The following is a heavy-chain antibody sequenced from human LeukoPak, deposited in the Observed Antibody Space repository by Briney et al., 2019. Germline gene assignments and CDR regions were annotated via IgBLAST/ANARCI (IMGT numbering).Heavy chain of an antibody. CDR1: GFTFISYS. D-gene: IGHD3-9*01. CDR2: ISSSSSYI. J-gene: IGHJ4*02. Sequence: GGSLRLSCAASGFTFISYSMNWVRQAPGKGLEWVSSISSSSSYIYYADSVKGRFTISRDNAKNSLYLQMNSLRAEDTAVYYCARATTYDILTGFPDYWGQGTLVTVSS. V-gene: IGHV3-21*01. CDR3: ARATTYDILTGFPDY.